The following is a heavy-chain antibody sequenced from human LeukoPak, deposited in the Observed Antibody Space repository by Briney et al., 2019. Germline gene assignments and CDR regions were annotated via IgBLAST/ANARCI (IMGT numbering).Heavy chain of an antibody. J-gene: IGHJ4*02. CDR3: ARRSDFWSGYPGY. CDR1: GGSISSSSYY. Sequence: SETLSLTCTVSGGSISSSSYYWGWIRQPPGKGLEWIGSIYYSGSTYYNPSLKSRVTISVDTSKNQFSLKLSSVTAADTAVYYCARRSDFWSGYPGYWGQGTLVTVSS. D-gene: IGHD3-3*01. CDR2: IYYSGST. V-gene: IGHV4-39*01.